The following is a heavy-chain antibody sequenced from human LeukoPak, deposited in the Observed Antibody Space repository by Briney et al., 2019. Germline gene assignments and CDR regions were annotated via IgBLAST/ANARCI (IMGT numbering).Heavy chain of an antibody. CDR3: ARVPYYYDSSGYPDY. D-gene: IGHD3-22*01. CDR1: GFTFSSYS. CDR2: ISSSSSTI. J-gene: IGHJ4*02. Sequence: GGSLRLSCAASGFTFSSYSMNWVRQAPGKGLEWVSYISSSSSTIYYADSVKGRFTISRDNAKNSLYLQTNSLRAEDTAVYYCARVPYYYDSSGYPDYWGQGTLVTVSS. V-gene: IGHV3-48*01.